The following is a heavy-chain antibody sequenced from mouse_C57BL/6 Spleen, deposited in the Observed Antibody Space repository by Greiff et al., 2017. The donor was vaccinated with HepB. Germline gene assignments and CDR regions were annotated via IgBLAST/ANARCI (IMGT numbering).Heavy chain of an antibody. J-gene: IGHJ4*01. D-gene: IGHD3-2*02. CDR2: IYPGDGDT. CDR1: GYAFSSSW. Sequence: VKVVESGPELVKPGASVKISCKASGYAFSSSWMNWVKQRPGKGLEWIGRIYPGDGDTNYNGKFKGKATLTADKSSSTAYMQLSSLTSEDSAVYFCARRLSLYAMDYWGQGTSVTVSS. CDR3: ARRLSLYAMDY. V-gene: IGHV1-82*01.